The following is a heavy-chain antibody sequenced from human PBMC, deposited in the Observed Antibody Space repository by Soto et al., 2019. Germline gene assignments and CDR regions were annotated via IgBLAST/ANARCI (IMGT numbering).Heavy chain of an antibody. Sequence: SETLSLTCNVSGGSISSGSYYWSWIRQHPGKGLEWIGYIYYSGTTYYNPSLKSRVAMSVDTSKNLFSLNLRSVTAADTAVYYCARVSRVEMTTVVYFQDWGKGTLVTVS. J-gene: IGHJ1*01. D-gene: IGHD4-4*01. CDR1: GGSISSGSYY. CDR3: ARVSRVEMTTVVYFQD. V-gene: IGHV4-31*03. CDR2: IYYSGTT.